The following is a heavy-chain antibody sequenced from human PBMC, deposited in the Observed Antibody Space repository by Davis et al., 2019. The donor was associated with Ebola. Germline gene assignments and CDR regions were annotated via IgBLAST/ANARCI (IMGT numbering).Heavy chain of an antibody. J-gene: IGHJ5*02. CDR2: IYYSGST. CDR3: ARRGGQLVRTAWFDP. V-gene: IGHV4-59*08. CDR1: GGSISSYY. Sequence: PSETLSLTCTVSGGSISSYYWSWIRQPPGKGLEWIGYIYYSGSTNYNPSLKSRVTISVDTSKNQFSLKLSSVTAADTAVYYCARRGGQLVRTAWFDPWGQGTLVTVSS. D-gene: IGHD6-6*01.